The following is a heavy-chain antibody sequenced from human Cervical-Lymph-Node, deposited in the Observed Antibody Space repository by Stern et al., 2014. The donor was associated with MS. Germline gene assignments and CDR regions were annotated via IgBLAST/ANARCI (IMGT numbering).Heavy chain of an antibody. CDR2: IYVSGST. CDR3: ARHPNDYGDFSNWFDP. V-gene: IGHV4-61*02. J-gene: IGHJ5*02. D-gene: IGHD4-17*01. CDR1: GGSISSGTSY. Sequence: VQLEESGPGLVKPSQTLSLTCTVSGGSISSGTSYWSWIRQPAGKGLVWIGRIYVSGSTNYNPSLKSRVTISEDPSKNKSPLTLTSVTAADTALYYCARHPNDYGDFSNWFDPWGQGTLVTVSS.